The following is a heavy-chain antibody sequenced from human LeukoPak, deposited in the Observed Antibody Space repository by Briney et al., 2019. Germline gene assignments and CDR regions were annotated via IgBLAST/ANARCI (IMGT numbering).Heavy chain of an antibody. J-gene: IGHJ4*02. Sequence: AGGSLRLSCAASGFTFSSYEMNWVRQAPGKGPEWISYISSTGSTIYYTDSVKGRFTISRDNAKNSLYLQMNSLRAEDTAVYYCARLHEQLWYDWGQGTLVTVSS. CDR3: ARLHEQLWYD. CDR1: GFTFSSYE. CDR2: ISSTGSTI. V-gene: IGHV3-48*03. D-gene: IGHD5-18*01.